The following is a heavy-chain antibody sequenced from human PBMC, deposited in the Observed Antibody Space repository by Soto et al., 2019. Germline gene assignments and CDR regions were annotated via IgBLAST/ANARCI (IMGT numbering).Heavy chain of an antibody. V-gene: IGHV4-34*01. CDR1: GGSFSGYY. J-gene: IGHJ4*02. D-gene: IGHD6-6*01. Sequence: SETLSLTCAVYGGSFSGYYWSWIRQPPGKGLEWIGEINHSGSTNYNPSLKSRVTISVDTSKNQFSLKLGSVTAADTAVYYCARAQRGYSSSSLDYWGQGTLVTVSS. CDR3: ARAQRGYSSSSLDY. CDR2: INHSGST.